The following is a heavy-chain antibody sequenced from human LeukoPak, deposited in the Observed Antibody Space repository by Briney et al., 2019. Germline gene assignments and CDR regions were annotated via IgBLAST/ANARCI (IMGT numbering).Heavy chain of an antibody. Sequence: GGSLRLSCAASGFTFHRYSMNCVTHAPGRGLEWVSSISSSSSYIYYADSVKGRFTISRDNAKNSLYLQMNSLRAEDTAVYYCASGHSGSSHWGQGTLVTVSS. CDR1: GFTFHRYS. J-gene: IGHJ4*02. D-gene: IGHD1-26*01. V-gene: IGHV3-21*01. CDR3: ASGHSGSSH. CDR2: ISSSSSYI.